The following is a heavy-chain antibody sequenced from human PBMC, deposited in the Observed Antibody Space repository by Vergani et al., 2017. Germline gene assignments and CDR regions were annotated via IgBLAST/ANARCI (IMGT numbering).Heavy chain of an antibody. CDR2: ISYDGSNK. J-gene: IGHJ3*02. CDR1: GFTFSSYA. V-gene: IGHV3-30-3*01. Sequence: QVQLVEYGGGVVQPGRSLRLSCAASGFTFSSYAMHWVRQAPGKGLEWVAVISYDGSNKYYADSVKGRFTISRDNYKNTLYLQMNSLRAEDTAVYYCARDLVVLAAAGTDAFDIWGQGTMVTVSS. CDR3: ARDLVVLAAAGTDAFDI. D-gene: IGHD6-13*01.